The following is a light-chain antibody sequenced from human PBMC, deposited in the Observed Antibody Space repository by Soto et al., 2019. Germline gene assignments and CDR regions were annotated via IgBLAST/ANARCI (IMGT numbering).Light chain of an antibody. J-gene: IGKJ4*01. CDR2: NAA. V-gene: IGKV1-5*01. Sequence: IQMTQSPSTQSASVGDRVTITSRASQSISRWVAWYQKKLRKATKLLIYNAASLDSGVTSRLSGSGSDTEFTLTINNLQPDDFATYHCQQYNRYSLTFGGGTKVDIK. CDR1: QSISRW. CDR3: QQYNRYSLT.